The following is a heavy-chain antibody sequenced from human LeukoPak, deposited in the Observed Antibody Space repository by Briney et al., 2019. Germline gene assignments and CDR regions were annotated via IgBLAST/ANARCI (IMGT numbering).Heavy chain of an antibody. CDR3: ATPRRHFRAFDI. D-gene: IGHD3-3*02. CDR2: IIPIFGTA. Sequence: EASVKVSCKASGGTFSTYAISWVRQAPGQGLEWMGGIIPIFGTANYAQKFQGRVTITADESTSTAYMELSSLRSEDTAVYYCATPRRHFRAFDIWGQGTMVTVSS. CDR1: GGTFSTYA. J-gene: IGHJ3*02. V-gene: IGHV1-69*13.